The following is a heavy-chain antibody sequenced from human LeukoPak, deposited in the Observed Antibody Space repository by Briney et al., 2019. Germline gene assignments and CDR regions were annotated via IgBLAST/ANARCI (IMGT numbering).Heavy chain of an antibody. D-gene: IGHD4-17*01. J-gene: IGHJ6*03. CDR3: ARGDGDYEYYYYYMDV. Sequence: RSGGSLRLSCAASGFTFDDYGMSWVRQAPGKGLEWVSGINWNGGSTGYADSVKGRFTISRDNAKNSLYLQMNSLRAEDTALYYCARGDGDYEYYYYYMDVWGKGTTVTVSS. V-gene: IGHV3-20*04. CDR1: GFTFDDYG. CDR2: INWNGGST.